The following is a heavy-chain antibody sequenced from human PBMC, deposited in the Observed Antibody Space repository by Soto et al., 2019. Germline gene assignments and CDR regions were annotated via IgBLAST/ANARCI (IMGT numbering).Heavy chain of an antibody. CDR3: ARQGLEAAAGTHYYYGMDV. V-gene: IGHV5-51*01. CDR2: IYPGDSDT. D-gene: IGHD6-13*01. Sequence: RGESLKISCKGSGYSFTSYWIGWVRQMPGKGLEWMGIIYPGDSDTRYSPSLQGQVTISADKSISTAYLQWSSLKASDTAMYYCARQGLEAAAGTHYYYGMDVWGQGTTVTVSS. J-gene: IGHJ6*02. CDR1: GYSFTSYW.